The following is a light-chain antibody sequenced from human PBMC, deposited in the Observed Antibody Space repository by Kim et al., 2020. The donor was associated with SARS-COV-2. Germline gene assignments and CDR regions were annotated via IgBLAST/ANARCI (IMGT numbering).Light chain of an antibody. V-gene: IGLV1-47*01. CDR2: RNN. CDR1: SSNIGSNY. Sequence: QSVLTQPPSASGTPRQRVTISCSGSSSNIGSNYVYWYQQLPGTAPKLLIYRNNQRPSGVPDRFSGSKSGTSASLAISGLRSEDEADYYCAAWDDSLSAWVFGGGTQLTVL. J-gene: IGLJ3*02. CDR3: AAWDDSLSAWV.